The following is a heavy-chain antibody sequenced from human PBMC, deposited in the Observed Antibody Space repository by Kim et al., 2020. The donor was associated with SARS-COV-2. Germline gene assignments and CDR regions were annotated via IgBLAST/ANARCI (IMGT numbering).Heavy chain of an antibody. CDR1: GYTFTSFY. D-gene: IGHD3-9*01. CDR3: ARQYFDILTGSYYFDY. V-gene: IGHV1-46*01. J-gene: IGHJ4*02. Sequence: ASVKVSCKASGYTFTSFYIHWVRQAPGQGLEWMGKINPDDDNTTFAQEFRGRVTMTRDTSTTTVYMELNSLKSEDTAIFYCARQYFDILTGSYYFDYWGQGTLLTVSS. CDR2: INPDDDNT.